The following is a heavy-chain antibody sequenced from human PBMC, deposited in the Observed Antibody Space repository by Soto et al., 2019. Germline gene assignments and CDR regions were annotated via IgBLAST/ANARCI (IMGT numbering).Heavy chain of an antibody. J-gene: IGHJ5*02. V-gene: IGHV3-11*04. CDR2: FSISGCTI. CDR1: GFTFSDYY. CDR3: ARDYRHRYYDILTGPNNWFDP. D-gene: IGHD3-9*01. Sequence: GGSLRLSCAASGFTFSDYYMSWIRQAPGKGLEWVFYFSISGCTIYYVDFVKGRFTISRDNAKNSLFLQMNSLRAEDTAVYYFARDYRHRYYDILTGPNNWFDPWGQGTLVTVSS.